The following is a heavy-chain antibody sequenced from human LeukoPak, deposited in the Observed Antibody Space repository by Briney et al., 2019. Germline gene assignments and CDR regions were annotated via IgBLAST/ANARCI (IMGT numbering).Heavy chain of an antibody. D-gene: IGHD4-23*01. CDR2: IKEDGSEK. CDR1: GFTFSSCW. J-gene: IGHJ5*02. CDR3: ASRRWLDL. Sequence: GGSLRLSCAASGFTFSSCWMSLVRQATGKGLEWVANIKEDGSEKYYVDSVKGRFTISRDNAKNSLYLQMNSLRAEDTAVYYCASRRWLDLWGQGTLVTVSS. V-gene: IGHV3-7*01.